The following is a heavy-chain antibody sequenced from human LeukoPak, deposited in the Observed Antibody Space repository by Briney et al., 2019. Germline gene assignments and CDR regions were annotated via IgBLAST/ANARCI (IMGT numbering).Heavy chain of an antibody. CDR2: MNPDSGNT. Sequence: ASVKVSCKASGYTFTSYDINWVRQATGQGLEWMGWMNPDSGNTGYAQKFQGRVTITRNTSISTAYMELSSLRSEDTAVYYCARRSSKLYCSSTSCPLGYWGQGTLVAVSS. CDR3: ARRSSKLYCSSTSCPLGY. V-gene: IGHV1-8*03. J-gene: IGHJ4*02. CDR1: GYTFTSYD. D-gene: IGHD2-2*01.